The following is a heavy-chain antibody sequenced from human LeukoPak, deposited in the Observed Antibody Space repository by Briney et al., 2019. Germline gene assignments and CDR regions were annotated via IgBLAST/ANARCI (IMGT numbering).Heavy chain of an antibody. Sequence: GGSLRLSCAASGFTFSSYAMHWVRQAPGKGLEWVAVISYDGSNKYYADSVKGRFTISRDNSKNTLYLQMNSLRAEDTAAYYCARGPPRGEWLLNWFDPWGQGTLVTVSS. CDR1: GFTFSSYA. CDR3: ARGPPRGEWLLNWFDP. V-gene: IGHV3-30-3*01. CDR2: ISYDGSNK. J-gene: IGHJ5*02. D-gene: IGHD5-12*01.